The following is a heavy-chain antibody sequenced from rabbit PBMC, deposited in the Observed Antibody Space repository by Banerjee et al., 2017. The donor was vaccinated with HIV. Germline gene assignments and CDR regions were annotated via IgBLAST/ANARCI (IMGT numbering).Heavy chain of an antibody. CDR3: AREEYVSGMVYFLGYFKL. Sequence: QEQLVESGGGLVQPGGSLKLSCKASGFDFSNYGISWVRQAPGKGPEWIAYIYPGFGITNYANSVKGRFTISSDNAQNTVFLKVTSLTASDTATYFCAREEYVSGMVYFLGYFKLWGPGTLVTVS. D-gene: IGHD1-1*01. J-gene: IGHJ4*01. CDR2: IYPGFGIT. V-gene: IGHV1S47*01. CDR1: GFDFSNYG.